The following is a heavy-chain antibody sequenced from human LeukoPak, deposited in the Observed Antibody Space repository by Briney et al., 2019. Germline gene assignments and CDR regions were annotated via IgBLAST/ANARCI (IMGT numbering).Heavy chain of an antibody. Sequence: GGSLRLSCAASGFTFSNYAMSWVRQAPGKGLEWVSAISGSGSNTYYADSVKGRFTISRDNFKTTLYLQMNTLRAEDTAIYYCAKDQRGYDKPADYWGQGTLVIVSS. CDR1: GFTFSNYA. J-gene: IGHJ4*02. V-gene: IGHV3-23*01. D-gene: IGHD3-22*01. CDR3: AKDQRGYDKPADY. CDR2: ISGSGSNT.